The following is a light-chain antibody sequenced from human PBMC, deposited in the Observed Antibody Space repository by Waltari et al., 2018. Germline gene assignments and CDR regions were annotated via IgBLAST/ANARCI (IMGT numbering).Light chain of an antibody. V-gene: IGLV2-14*03. CDR2: VVF. J-gene: IGLJ2*01. CDR1: SSDAGGYKS. CDR3: SSYASSPPHVV. Sequence: QSALTQPASVSGSPGQSISISCTGISSDAGGYKSVSWYQHHPGKAPKLLIYVVFNRPSGVSNRFSGSKSGNAASLAISGLQAEDEGVYYCSSYASSPPHVVFGAGTKLTVL.